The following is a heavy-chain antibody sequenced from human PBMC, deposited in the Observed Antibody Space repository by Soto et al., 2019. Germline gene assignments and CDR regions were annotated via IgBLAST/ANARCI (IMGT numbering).Heavy chain of an antibody. CDR1: GYTFTSYA. D-gene: IGHD6-13*01. CDR3: ASSPIAAAPDGMDV. Sequence: QVQLVQSGAEVKKPGASVKVSCKASGYTFTSYAMHWVRQAPGQRLEWMGWINAGNGNTKYSQKFQGRVTITRDTPASPADMVLSSLTSEDTAVYSCASSPIAAAPDGMDVWGQGTTVTVSS. J-gene: IGHJ6*02. V-gene: IGHV1-3*01. CDR2: INAGNGNT.